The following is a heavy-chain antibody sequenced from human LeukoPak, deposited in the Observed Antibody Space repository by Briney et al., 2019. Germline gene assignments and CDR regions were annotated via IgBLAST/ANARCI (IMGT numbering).Heavy chain of an antibody. D-gene: IGHD3-9*01. Sequence: VASVRVSCKASGGTFSSYAISWVRQAPGQGLEWMGRIIPILGIANYAQKFQGRVTITADKSTSTAYMELSSLRSEDTAVYYCARHRYFDWPFKSDAFDIWGQGTMVTVSS. J-gene: IGHJ3*02. CDR3: ARHRYFDWPFKSDAFDI. CDR2: IIPILGIA. CDR1: GGTFSSYA. V-gene: IGHV1-69*04.